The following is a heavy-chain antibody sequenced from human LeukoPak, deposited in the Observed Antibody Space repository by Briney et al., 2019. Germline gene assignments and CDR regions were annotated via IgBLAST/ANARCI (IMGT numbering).Heavy chain of an antibody. CDR2: ISSSSSTI. V-gene: IGHV3-48*04. Sequence: GGSLRLSCAASGFSFSSYSMNWVRQAPGKGLEWVSYISSSSSTIYYADSVKGRFTISRDNAKNTLYLQMNSLRAEDTAVYYCAKGGATVIDYWGQGTLVTVSS. CDR3: AKGGATVIDY. D-gene: IGHD4-17*01. CDR1: GFSFSSYS. J-gene: IGHJ4*02.